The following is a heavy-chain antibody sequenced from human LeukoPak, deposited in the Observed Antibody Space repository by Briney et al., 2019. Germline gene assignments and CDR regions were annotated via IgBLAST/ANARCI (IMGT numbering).Heavy chain of an antibody. CDR3: ARAGGRGVVTAIAY. CDR1: GGSISSGGYS. CDR2: IYHSGST. D-gene: IGHD2-21*02. Sequence: SETLSLTCAVSGGSISSGGYSWSWIRQPPGKGLEWIGYIYHSGSTYYNPSLKSRVTISVDRSKNQFSLKLSSVTAADTAVYYCARAGGRGVVTAIAYRGQGTLVTVSS. J-gene: IGHJ4*02. V-gene: IGHV4-30-2*01.